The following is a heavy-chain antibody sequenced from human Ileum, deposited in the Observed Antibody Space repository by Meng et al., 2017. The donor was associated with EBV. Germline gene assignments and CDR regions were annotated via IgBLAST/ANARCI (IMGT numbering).Heavy chain of an antibody. CDR2: IYYSGST. J-gene: IGHJ4*02. CDR3: ARNVPGTSAYYD. Sequence: QRQESGPGLVKPSDTLSLACAGSGNSISSTNWWGWIRQPPGKGLEWNGYIYYSGSTSYNPSLKSRVTMSVDTSKNQFSLNLNSVTAVDTAGYYCARNVPGTSAYYDWGQGTLVTVSS. V-gene: IGHV4-28*01. CDR1: GNSISSTNW. D-gene: IGHD3-22*01.